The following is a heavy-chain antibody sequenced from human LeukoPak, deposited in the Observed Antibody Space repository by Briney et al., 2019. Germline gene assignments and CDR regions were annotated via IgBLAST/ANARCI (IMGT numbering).Heavy chain of an antibody. D-gene: IGHD2-15*01. Sequence: PSETLSLTCTVSGGSLSRYYWSWIRQPPGKGVEGIGYIYYSGSTNYNPSLMSGVTISVDTSKNQFSMELSSVTAADTAVYYCARGDGGYCSGGSCYSYMWFDPWGQGTLVTVSS. V-gene: IGHV4-59*01. J-gene: IGHJ5*02. CDR2: IYYSGST. CDR1: GGSLSRYY. CDR3: ARGDGGYCSGGSCYSYMWFDP.